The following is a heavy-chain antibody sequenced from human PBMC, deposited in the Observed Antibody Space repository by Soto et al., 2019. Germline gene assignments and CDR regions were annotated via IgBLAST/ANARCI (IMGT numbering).Heavy chain of an antibody. CDR2: ISYDGSNK. J-gene: IGHJ6*02. CDR3: AKDLSSRYYYYGMDV. V-gene: IGHV3-30*18. Sequence: SGGSLRLSCAASGFTFSSYGMHWVRQAPGKGLEWVAVISYDGSNKYYADSVKGRFTISRDNSKNTLYLQMNSLRAEDTAVYYCAKDLSSRYYYYGMDVWGQGTTVTVSS. CDR1: GFTFSSYG.